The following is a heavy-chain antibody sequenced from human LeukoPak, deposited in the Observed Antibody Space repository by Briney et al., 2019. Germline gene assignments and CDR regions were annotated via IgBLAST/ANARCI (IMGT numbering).Heavy chain of an antibody. J-gene: IGHJ4*02. D-gene: IGHD4-17*01. Sequence: ASVTVSCKTSGYTFTGYYLHWVRQAPGQGLEWMGWINPNSGDTDYAQKFQGRVTMTRDTSITTAYMEVTRLTSDDTAVYYCARDDSCGDTGQFEFWGQGTLATVSS. CDR1: GYTFTGYY. CDR2: INPNSGDT. CDR3: ARDDSCGDTGQFEF. V-gene: IGHV1-2*02.